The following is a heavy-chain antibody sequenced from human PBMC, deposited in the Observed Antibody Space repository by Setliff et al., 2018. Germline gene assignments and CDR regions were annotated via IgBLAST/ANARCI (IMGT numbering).Heavy chain of an antibody. CDR1: GFSISSGYY. CDR3: ARAHTWSLPNDNSGYPGWFDP. CDR2: XXXXGXX. J-gene: IGHJ5*02. Sequence: SETLSLTCAVSGFSISSGYYWGWIRQPPGKGLEWIVNXXXXGXXYXXPSLKSRVTMXXDTSKNHVSLKLSSVTAADTAVYYCARAHTWSLPNDNSGYPGWFDPWGQGTLVTVSS. D-gene: IGHD3-22*01. V-gene: IGHV4-38-2*01.